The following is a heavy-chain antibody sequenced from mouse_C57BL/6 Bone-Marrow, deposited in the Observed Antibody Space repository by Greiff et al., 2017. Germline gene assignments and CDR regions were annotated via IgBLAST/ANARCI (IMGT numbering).Heavy chain of an antibody. CDR1: GFTFSDYG. D-gene: IGHD1-1*01. CDR3: ARQDSRDWYFDV. CDR2: ISSGSSTI. V-gene: IGHV5-17*01. Sequence: EVQVVESGGGLVKPGGSLKLSCAASGFTFSDYGMHWVRQAPEKGLEWVAYISSGSSTIYYADTVKGRFTISRDNAKNTLFLQMTSRRSEDTAMYYCARQDSRDWYFDVWGTGTTVTVSS. J-gene: IGHJ1*03.